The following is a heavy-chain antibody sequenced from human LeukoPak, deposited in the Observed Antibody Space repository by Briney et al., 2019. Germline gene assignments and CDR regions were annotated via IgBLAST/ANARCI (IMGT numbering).Heavy chain of an antibody. CDR2: IWKDGSNE. Sequence: GGSLRLSCASSGFTFNTYGMHWVRQAPGKGLEWVAVIWKDGSNENYADSVKGRFTISRDNSKNTLYLQMSSLRAEDTAVYFCVRGPGASIFDICGQGTMVTVSS. D-gene: IGHD2-8*02. V-gene: IGHV3-33*01. J-gene: IGHJ3*02. CDR3: VRGPGASIFDI. CDR1: GFTFNTYG.